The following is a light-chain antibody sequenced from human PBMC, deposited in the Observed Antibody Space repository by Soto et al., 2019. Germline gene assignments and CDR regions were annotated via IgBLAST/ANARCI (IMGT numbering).Light chain of an antibody. CDR2: DVS. CDR1: SIDVGGYNY. CDR3: SSYTSSTLYV. Sequence: QSALTQPASVSGSPGQSITISCTGTSIDVGGYNYVSWYQQHPGKAPELMIYDVSNRPSGVSNRFSGSKSGNTASLTISGLQAEDEADYYCSSYTSSTLYVFGTGTKVTVL. V-gene: IGLV2-14*01. J-gene: IGLJ1*01.